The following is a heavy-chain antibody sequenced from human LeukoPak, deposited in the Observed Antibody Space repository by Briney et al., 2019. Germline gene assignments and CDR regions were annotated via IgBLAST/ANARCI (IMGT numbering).Heavy chain of an antibody. V-gene: IGHV4-39*01. J-gene: IGHJ5*02. D-gene: IGHD2-15*01. Sequence: SETLSLTCTVSGGSIGSSDYYWGWIRQPPGKGLEWIGSIYYGGSTYYNPSLKSRVTISVDTSMNQFSLKLSFVTTADTAVYYCARALGYCSGGSCTRGYNWFDPWGQGTLVTVPS. CDR1: GGSIGSSDYY. CDR3: ARALGYCSGGSCTRGYNWFDP. CDR2: IYYGGST.